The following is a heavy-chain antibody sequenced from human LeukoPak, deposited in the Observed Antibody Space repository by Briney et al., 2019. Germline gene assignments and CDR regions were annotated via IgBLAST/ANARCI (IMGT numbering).Heavy chain of an antibody. CDR2: ISAYNGNT. J-gene: IGHJ5*02. Sequence: ASVKVSCKASGGTFSSYAISWVRQAPGQGLEWMGWISAYNGNTNYAQKLQGRVTMTTDTSTSTAYMELRSLRSDDTAVCYCARPAAAGTVWFDPWGQGTLVTVSS. CDR3: ARPAAAGTVWFDP. D-gene: IGHD6-13*01. V-gene: IGHV1-18*01. CDR1: GGTFSSYA.